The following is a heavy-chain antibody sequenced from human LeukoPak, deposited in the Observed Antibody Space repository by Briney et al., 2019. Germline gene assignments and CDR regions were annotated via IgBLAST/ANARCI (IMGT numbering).Heavy chain of an antibody. CDR1: GFTFSSYA. Sequence: PGGSLRLSCAASGFTFSSYAMHWVCQAPGKGLEWVAVISYDGSNKYYADSVKGRFTISRDNSKNTLYLQMNSLRAEDTAVYYCARDLLGLATTAYYYYGMDVWGQGTTVTVSS. CDR3: ARDLLGLATTAYYYYGMDV. D-gene: IGHD5-24*01. V-gene: IGHV3-30*04. J-gene: IGHJ6*02. CDR2: ISYDGSNK.